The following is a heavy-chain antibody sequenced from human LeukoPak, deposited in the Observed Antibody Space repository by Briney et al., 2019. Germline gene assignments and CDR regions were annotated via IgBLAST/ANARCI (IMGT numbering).Heavy chain of an antibody. J-gene: IGHJ3*02. CDR2: IRSSSSYI. D-gene: IGHD4-17*01. Sequence: NPGGSLRLSCAASGFTFSSYSMNWVRQAPGKGLEWVSFIRSSSSYIYYADSVKGRFTISRDNSKNTLYLQMNGLRAEDTAVYYCAKDQYGEAFDIWGPGTMVTVSS. V-gene: IGHV3-21*04. CDR1: GFTFSSYS. CDR3: AKDQYGEAFDI.